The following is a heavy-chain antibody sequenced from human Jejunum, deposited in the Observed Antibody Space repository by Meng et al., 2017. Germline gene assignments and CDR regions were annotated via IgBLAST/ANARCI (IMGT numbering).Heavy chain of an antibody. V-gene: IGHV5-51*01. Sequence: GESLKISCKGSGYSFTSYWIVWVRQRPGKGLEWMGIICPGDSDTRYSASFQGQVTTSADKSISTAYLQWSSLKASDTAMYYCARRGCGSYNNWFDPWGQGTLVTVSS. J-gene: IGHJ5*02. CDR2: ICPGDSDT. CDR1: GYSFTSYW. CDR3: ARRGCGSYNNWFDP. D-gene: IGHD3-10*01.